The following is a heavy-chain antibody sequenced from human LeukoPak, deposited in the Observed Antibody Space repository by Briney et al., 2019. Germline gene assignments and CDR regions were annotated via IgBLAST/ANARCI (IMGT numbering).Heavy chain of an antibody. D-gene: IGHD3-3*01. CDR3: AKNTDFWSGYFGY. CDR2: IYGSGVST. CDR1: GFTFSTYT. V-gene: IGHV3-23*01. Sequence: PGGSLRLSCAASGFTFSTYTMSWVRQAPGKGLEWVSSIYGSGVSTFYADSVQGRFTISRDNFQNTLSLQMNSLRAEDTAVYYCAKNTDFWSGYFGYWGQGTLVTVSS. J-gene: IGHJ4*02.